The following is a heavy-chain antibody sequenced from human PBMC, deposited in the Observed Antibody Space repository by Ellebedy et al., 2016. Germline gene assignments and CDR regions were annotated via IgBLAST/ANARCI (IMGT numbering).Heavy chain of an antibody. CDR1: GGSITSGAYY. Sequence: SETLSLTXTVSGGSITSGAYYWSWIRQHPGKGLEWIGDIYYSGSTDYNPSLNSRVAISLDTSKTQFSLRLTSVTAADTAVYYCAREVRGYTYGLGHYYHMDVWGKGTTVTVSS. D-gene: IGHD5-18*01. J-gene: IGHJ6*03. V-gene: IGHV4-31*03. CDR2: IYYSGST. CDR3: AREVRGYTYGLGHYYHMDV.